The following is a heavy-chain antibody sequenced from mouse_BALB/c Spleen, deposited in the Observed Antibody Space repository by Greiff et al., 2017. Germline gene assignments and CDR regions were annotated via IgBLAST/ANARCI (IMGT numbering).Heavy chain of an antibody. CDR1: GFAFSSYD. Sequence: EVQGVESGGGLVKPGGSLKLSCAASGFAFSSYDMSWVRQTPEKRLEWVAYISSGGGSTYYPDTVKGRFTISRDNAKNTLYLQMSSLKSEDTAMYYCARHVYDYDGFAYWGQGTLVTVSA. CDR2: ISSGGGST. CDR3: ARHVYDYDGFAY. J-gene: IGHJ3*01. D-gene: IGHD2-4*01. V-gene: IGHV5-12-1*01.